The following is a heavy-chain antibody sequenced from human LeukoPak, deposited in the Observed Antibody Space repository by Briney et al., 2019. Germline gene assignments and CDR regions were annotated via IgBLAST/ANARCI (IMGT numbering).Heavy chain of an antibody. V-gene: IGHV3-21*01. Sequence: KPGGSLKLSCAASGFTFSSYSMNWVRQAPGKGVEWVASIISISRHIYYADSGKGGFTISRDKGKNSWYLEKKRVEAEDTAVYYCARTRAPSNGRVLYYMDVWGKGTTVTVSS. CDR3: ARTRAPSNGRVLYYMDV. CDR2: IISISRHI. CDR1: GFTFSSYS. J-gene: IGHJ6*03. D-gene: IGHD2-2*01.